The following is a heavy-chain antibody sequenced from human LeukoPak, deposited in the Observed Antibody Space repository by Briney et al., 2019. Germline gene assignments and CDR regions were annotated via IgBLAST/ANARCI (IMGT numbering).Heavy chain of an antibody. D-gene: IGHD2-15*01. J-gene: IGHJ4*02. V-gene: IGHV1-3*01. CDR1: GYTFTSYA. CDR2: INAGSGNT. CDR3: ARDSGEYYFDY. Sequence: GASVKVSCTASGYTFTSYAMHWVRQAPGQRLEWMGWINAGSGNTKYSQNFQGRVTISRDTSASTAYVELSSLTSEDTAVYYCARDSGEYYFDYWGQGTLVTVSS.